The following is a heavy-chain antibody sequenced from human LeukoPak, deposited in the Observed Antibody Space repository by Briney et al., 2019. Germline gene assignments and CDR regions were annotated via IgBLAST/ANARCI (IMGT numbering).Heavy chain of an antibody. D-gene: IGHD6-19*01. V-gene: IGHV6-1*01. CDR1: GDSVSGNSAT. CDR3: ARAPSSGWFVWLGP. CDR2: TYYRSKWYN. J-gene: IGHJ5*02. Sequence: SPTLSLSCAISGDSVSGNSATWNWIRQSPSRGLEWLGRTYYRSKWYNDYAVSVKSRITINPHTSKDQVSLQLNSVNPEDTAVYYCARAPSSGWFVWLGPWGQGSLVTVSS.